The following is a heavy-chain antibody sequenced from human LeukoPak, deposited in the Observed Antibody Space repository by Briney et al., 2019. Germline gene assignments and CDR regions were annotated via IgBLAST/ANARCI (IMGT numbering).Heavy chain of an antibody. CDR2: INPNSGGT. D-gene: IGHD3-10*01. V-gene: IGHV1-2*02. J-gene: IGHJ4*02. CDR3: ASEYGSGSYHYY. Sequence: ASVKVSCTASVYTFTVYYMHWVRQAPGQGLEWMGWINPNSGGTNYAQKFQGRVTMTRDTSISTAYMELSRLRSDDTAVYYCASEYGSGSYHYYWGQGTLVTVSS. CDR1: VYTFTVYY.